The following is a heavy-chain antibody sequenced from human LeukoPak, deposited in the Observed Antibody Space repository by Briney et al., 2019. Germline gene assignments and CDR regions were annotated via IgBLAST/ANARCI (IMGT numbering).Heavy chain of an antibody. Sequence: ASVKVSCKASGYTFTGYYMHWVRQAPGQGLEWMGWIDPNSGGTNYAQKFQGWVTMTRDTSISTAYMELSRLRSDDTAVYYCARSTDIVGATNWFDPWGQGTLVTVSS. CDR3: ARSTDIVGATNWFDP. V-gene: IGHV1-2*04. J-gene: IGHJ5*02. D-gene: IGHD1-26*01. CDR1: GYTFTGYY. CDR2: IDPNSGGT.